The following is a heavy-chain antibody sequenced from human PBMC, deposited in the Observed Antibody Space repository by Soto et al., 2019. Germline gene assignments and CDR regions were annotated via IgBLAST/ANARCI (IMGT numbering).Heavy chain of an antibody. CDR1: GYSFVSYW. CDR2: IYPGDSDS. CDR3: ARLLCLSTSCYTGSRHFFDY. Sequence: HGESLKISCKGSGYSFVSYWIAWVRQRPGKGLEWMGIIYPGDSDSTYSPSFQGQVTLSVDNSINTAFLQWSSLKASDTAMYYCARLLCLSTSCYTGSRHFFDYWGQGALVTVSA. D-gene: IGHD2-2*02. V-gene: IGHV5-51*01. J-gene: IGHJ4*02.